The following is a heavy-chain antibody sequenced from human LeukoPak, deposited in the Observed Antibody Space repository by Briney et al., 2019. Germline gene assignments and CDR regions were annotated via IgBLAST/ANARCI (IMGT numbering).Heavy chain of an antibody. V-gene: IGHV1-46*01. CDR1: GYTFTSYY. CDR2: INPSGGST. D-gene: IGHD3-22*01. CDR3: ARDGYYYDSSGLSTSPYYYYYAMDV. Sequence: ASVKVSCKASGYTFTSYYMHWVRQAPGQGLEWMGMINPSGGSTNYAQKFQGRVTMTRDTSTSTVYMEVSSLTSEDTAAYYCARDGYYYDSSGLSTSPYYYYYAMDVWGQGTTVTVSS. J-gene: IGHJ6*02.